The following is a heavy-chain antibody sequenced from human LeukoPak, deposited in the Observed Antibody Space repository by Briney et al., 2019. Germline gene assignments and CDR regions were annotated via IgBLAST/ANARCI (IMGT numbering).Heavy chain of an antibody. CDR2: ISSSSSTI. J-gene: IGHJ3*02. D-gene: IGHD3-10*01. V-gene: IGHV3-48*04. Sequence: GGSLRLSCAASGFTFSSYSMNWVRQAPGKGLEWVSYISSSSSTIYYADSVKGRFTISRDNAKNSLYLQMNSLRAEDTAVYYCARQPAVGLMVRGVIREDAFDIWGQGTMVTVSS. CDR1: GFTFSSYS. CDR3: ARQPAVGLMVRGVIREDAFDI.